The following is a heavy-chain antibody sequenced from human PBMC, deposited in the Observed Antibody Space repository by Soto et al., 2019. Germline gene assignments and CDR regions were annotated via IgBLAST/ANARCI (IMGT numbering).Heavy chain of an antibody. J-gene: IGHJ4*02. D-gene: IGHD3-3*01. CDR3: AIHCSKSYDFWSGYSSSWYFDY. CDR2: IYYSGST. CDR1: GGSISSSSYY. Sequence: PSETLSLTCTVSGGSISSSSYYWGWIRQPPGKGLEWIGSIYYSGSTYYNPSLKSRVTISVDTSKNQFSLKLSSVTAADTAVYYCAIHCSKSYDFWSGYSSSWYFDYWGQGTLVTVS. V-gene: IGHV4-39*01.